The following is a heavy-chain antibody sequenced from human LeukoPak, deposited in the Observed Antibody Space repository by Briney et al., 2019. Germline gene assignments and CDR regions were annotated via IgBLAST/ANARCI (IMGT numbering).Heavy chain of an antibody. CDR3: ARGVRGHYDSSGYYYDY. Sequence: ASVKVSCKASGGTFSSYAISWVRQAPGQGLEWMGGIIPIFGTTNYAPKFQDRVTITADKSTSTAYMELSSLRSDDTAVYYCARGVRGHYDSSGYYYDYWGQGTLVTVSS. CDR2: IIPIFGTT. D-gene: IGHD3-22*01. J-gene: IGHJ4*02. CDR1: GGTFSSYA. V-gene: IGHV1-69*06.